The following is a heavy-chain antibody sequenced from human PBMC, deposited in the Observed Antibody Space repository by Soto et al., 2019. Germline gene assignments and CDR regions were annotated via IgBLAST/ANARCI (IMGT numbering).Heavy chain of an antibody. CDR2: IWYDGSNK. J-gene: IGHJ5*02. CDR1: GFTFSSYG. Sequence: PGGSLRLSCAASGFTFSSYGMHWVRQAPGKGLEWVAVIWYDGSNKYYADSVKGRFTISRDNSKNTLYLQMNSLRAEDTAVYYCARGPYRNTYNWFDSWGQGTLVTVSS. CDR3: ARGPYRNTYNWFDS. V-gene: IGHV3-33*01. D-gene: IGHD5-12*01.